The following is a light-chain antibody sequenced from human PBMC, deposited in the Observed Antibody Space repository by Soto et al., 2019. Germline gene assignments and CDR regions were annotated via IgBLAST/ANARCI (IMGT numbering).Light chain of an antibody. V-gene: IGKV1-5*03. CDR3: LQYYDYRT. CDR1: QTITNL. CDR2: KAS. Sequence: DIQLTQSPSTLSASVGDRVTITCRASQTITNLLAWFQQKPGKAPEILIYKASSLQSGVPSRFSGSGSGTEFTLTISSLQPDDSATYYCLQYYDYRTFGQGTKVEI. J-gene: IGKJ1*01.